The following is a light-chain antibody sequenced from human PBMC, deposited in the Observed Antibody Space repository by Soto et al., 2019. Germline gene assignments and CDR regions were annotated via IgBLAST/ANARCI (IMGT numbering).Light chain of an antibody. V-gene: IGKV3-15*01. CDR3: HQYNKWPQWT. Sequence: EIVMTQSPATLAVSPGDTATLSCRASQSLGGNLAWYQQKPGQAPRLLIFRASSRAKGVPARFSASGSGTEFTLTISGLQSEDFAVYYCHQYNKWPQWTLGPGTKVDIK. J-gene: IGKJ1*01. CDR2: RAS. CDR1: QSLGGN.